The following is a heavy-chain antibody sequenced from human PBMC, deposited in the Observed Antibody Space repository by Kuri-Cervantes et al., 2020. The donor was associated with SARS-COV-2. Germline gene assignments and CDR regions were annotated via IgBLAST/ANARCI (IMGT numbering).Heavy chain of an antibody. Sequence: SLKISCAASGFTFSTYGMHWVRQAPGKGLEWVAVISYDGSNKYYADSVKGRFTISRDNSKNTLYLQMNSLRAEDTAVYYCAKDRDYYDSSGSSFDYWGQGTRVTVSS. CDR2: ISYDGSNK. CDR1: GFTFSTYG. CDR3: AKDRDYYDSSGSSFDY. D-gene: IGHD3-22*01. J-gene: IGHJ4*02. V-gene: IGHV3-30*18.